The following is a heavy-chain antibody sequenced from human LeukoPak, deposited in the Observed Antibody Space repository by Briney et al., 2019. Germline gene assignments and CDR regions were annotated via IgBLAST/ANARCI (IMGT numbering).Heavy chain of an antibody. D-gene: IGHD3-22*01. Sequence: GGSLRLSCAASGFTFSNTWMTWVRQAPGKGLEWVGRVKSKRDGGTTDYAVPVKGRFTISRDDSKNTLYLQMNSLKTEDTAVYYCARVDFTHYYDSSGSRDYWGQGTLVTVSS. J-gene: IGHJ4*02. CDR1: GFTFSNTW. CDR3: ARVDFTHYYDSSGSRDY. V-gene: IGHV3-15*01. CDR2: VKSKRDGGTT.